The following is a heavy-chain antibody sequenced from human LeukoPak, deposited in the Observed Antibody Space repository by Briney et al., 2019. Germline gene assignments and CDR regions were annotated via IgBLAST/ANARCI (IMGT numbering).Heavy chain of an antibody. D-gene: IGHD1-20*01. CDR2: VSSDGGTK. CDR3: AREDSHNSTGGMFYFDY. J-gene: IGHJ4*02. CDR1: KFTFSNYG. V-gene: IGHV3-30*03. Sequence: GGSLRLSCTASKFTFSNYGMQWVRQAPGKGLEWVAVVSSDGGTKYYADSVKGRFTISRDNAKNSLYLQMNSLRAEDTAVYYCAREDSHNSTGGMFYFDYWGQGTLVTVSS.